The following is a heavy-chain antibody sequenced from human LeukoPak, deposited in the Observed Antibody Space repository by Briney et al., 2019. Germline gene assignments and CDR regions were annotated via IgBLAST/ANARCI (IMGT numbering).Heavy chain of an antibody. Sequence: SETLSLTCTVSGGSISSGDYYWSWIRQPPGKGLEWIGYIYYSGSTYYNPSLKSRVTISVDTSKNQFSLKLSSVTAADTAVYCCARERRDAFDIWVQGTMVTVSS. CDR3: ARERRDAFDI. J-gene: IGHJ3*02. CDR2: IYYSGST. V-gene: IGHV4-30-4*01. CDR1: GGSISSGDYY.